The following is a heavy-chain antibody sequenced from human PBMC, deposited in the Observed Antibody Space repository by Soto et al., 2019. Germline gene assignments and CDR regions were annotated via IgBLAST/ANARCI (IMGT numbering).Heavy chain of an antibody. CDR2: IYPGDSDT. D-gene: IGHD3-10*01. Sequence: GASLKISCQGSGYSFGNCWIAWVRQMPGKGLEWVGVIYPGDSDTRYSPSFRGQVTISADRSISHVYLQWSSLKASDTAMYYCARNRLRQYYYGMDVWGQGTTVTVSS. J-gene: IGHJ6*02. CDR3: ARNRLRQYYYGMDV. V-gene: IGHV5-51*01. CDR1: GYSFGNCW.